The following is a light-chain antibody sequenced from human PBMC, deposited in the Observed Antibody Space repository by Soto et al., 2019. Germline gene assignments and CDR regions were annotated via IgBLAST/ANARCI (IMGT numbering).Light chain of an antibody. V-gene: IGLV2-14*01. CDR1: SSDVGDSNY. J-gene: IGLJ2*01. CDR2: DVS. CDR3: SSYTSSSTLV. Sequence: QSVLTQPASVSGSPGQSITISCTGTSSDVGDSNYVSWHQQHPGTAPKLMIYDVSNRPSGVSNRFSGSKSGNTASLTIAGLQAEDEADYYCSSYTSSSTLVFGGGTQLTVL.